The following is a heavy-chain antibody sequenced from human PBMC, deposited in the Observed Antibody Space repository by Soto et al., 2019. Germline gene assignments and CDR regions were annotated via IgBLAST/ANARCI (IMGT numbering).Heavy chain of an antibody. CDR2: IYYSGST. V-gene: IGHV4-31*03. D-gene: IGHD3-22*01. CDR3: ARGTYYDSSGYYWFDP. Sequence: PSETLSLTCTVSGGSISSGGYYWSWIRQHPGKGLEWIGYIYYSGSTYYNPSLKSRVTISVDTSKNQFSLKLSSVTAADTAVYYCARGTYYDSSGYYWFDPWGQGTLVTVSS. J-gene: IGHJ5*02. CDR1: GGSISSGGYY.